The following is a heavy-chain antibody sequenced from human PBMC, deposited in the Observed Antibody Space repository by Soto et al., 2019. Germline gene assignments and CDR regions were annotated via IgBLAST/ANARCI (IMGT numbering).Heavy chain of an antibody. V-gene: IGHV3-23*01. CDR2: ISGSGGST. CDR3: ARDSTSWWDWFDP. D-gene: IGHD2-2*01. Sequence: GGSLRLSCAASGFTFTNYAMSWVRQAPGKGLEWVSGISGSGGSTYYADSVKGRFTISRDNSKNTLYLQGNSLRADDTAVYYCARDSTSWWDWFDPWGQGTLVT. J-gene: IGHJ5*02. CDR1: GFTFTNYA.